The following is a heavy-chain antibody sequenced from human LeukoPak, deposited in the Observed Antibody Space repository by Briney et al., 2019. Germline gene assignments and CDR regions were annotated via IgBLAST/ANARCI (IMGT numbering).Heavy chain of an antibody. Sequence: PSETLSLTCTVFGGSISKHYWSWLRQPPGKGLEWIGYIYYNGSTNYNPSLKSRVTISVNTSRNQFSLKLSSVTAADTAVYYCARGYYHESNGYYYEQSPYFDYWGQGTLVTVSS. V-gene: IGHV4-59*08. CDR2: IYYNGST. CDR1: GGSISKHY. CDR3: ARGYYHESNGYYYEQSPYFDY. D-gene: IGHD3-22*01. J-gene: IGHJ4*02.